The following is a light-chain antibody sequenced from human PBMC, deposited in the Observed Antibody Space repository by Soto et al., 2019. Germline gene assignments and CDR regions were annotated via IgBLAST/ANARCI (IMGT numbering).Light chain of an antibody. CDR3: QQTYTIPWT. CDR2: SAT. J-gene: IGKJ1*01. V-gene: IGKV1-39*01. CDR1: QSISGS. Sequence: DIQMTQSPSSLSASVGDRVTITCRASQSISGSLTWYQHKPGKAPKLLIYSATVLQSGVPSRFSGSGSGTDFTLTISRLQPEDSATYYCQQTYTIPWTFGQGTKVDI.